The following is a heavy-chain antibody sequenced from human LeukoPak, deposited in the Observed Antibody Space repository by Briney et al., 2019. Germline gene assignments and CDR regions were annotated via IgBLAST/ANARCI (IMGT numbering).Heavy chain of an antibody. V-gene: IGHV3-53*01. CDR3: VRDLT. Sequence: GGSLRLSCAASGFTFSNNRMSWVRQAPGRGLEWVSVIYSDGTAYYADSVKGRFTISRDNSKSTLYLQMNSLKADDTAVYYCVRDLTWGQGALVTVSS. J-gene: IGHJ5*02. CDR2: IYSDGTA. CDR1: GFTFSNNR.